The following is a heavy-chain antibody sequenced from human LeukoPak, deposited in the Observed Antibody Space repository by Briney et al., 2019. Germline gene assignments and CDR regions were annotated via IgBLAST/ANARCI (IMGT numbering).Heavy chain of an antibody. D-gene: IGHD3-9*01. CDR2: ISYNGSNK. V-gene: IGHV3-33*05. Sequence: PGGSLRLSCAASGFTFSSYGMHWVRQAPGKGLEWVAVISYNGSNKYYADSVKGRFTISRDNSKNTLYLQMNSLRAEDTAVYYCATGGADILTGYYMWYYFDYWGQGTLVTVSS. CDR1: GFTFSSYG. CDR3: ATGGADILTGYYMWYYFDY. J-gene: IGHJ4*02.